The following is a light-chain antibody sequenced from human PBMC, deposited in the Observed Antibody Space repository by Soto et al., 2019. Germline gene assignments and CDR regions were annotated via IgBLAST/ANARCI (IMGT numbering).Light chain of an antibody. V-gene: IGKV3-20*01. CDR1: QSVSSSY. J-gene: IGKJ1*01. CDR2: GAS. CDR3: QQYGTSRT. Sequence: EIVLTQSPGTLSLSPGERATLSCRASQSVSSSYLAWYQQKPGQAPRLLIYGASSRATGIPDRFSGSGSGTDFTLTICRLEPEDFAVYYCQQYGTSRTFGQGTKVAIK.